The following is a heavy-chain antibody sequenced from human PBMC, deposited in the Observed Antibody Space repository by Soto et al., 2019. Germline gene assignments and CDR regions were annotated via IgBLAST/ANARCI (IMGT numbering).Heavy chain of an antibody. D-gene: IGHD3-22*01. V-gene: IGHV3-21*01. J-gene: IGHJ6*02. CDR1: GFTFSSYS. CDR3: ARSEGGAYYYDSSGYYRPRSSSYYYYGMDV. CDR2: ISSSSSYI. Sequence: GGSLRLSCAASGFTFSSYSMNWVRQAPGKGLEWVSSISSSSSYIYYADSVKGRFTISRDNAKNSLYLQMNSLRAEDTAVYYCARSEGGAYYYDSSGYYRPRSSSYYYYGMDVWGQGTTVTVSS.